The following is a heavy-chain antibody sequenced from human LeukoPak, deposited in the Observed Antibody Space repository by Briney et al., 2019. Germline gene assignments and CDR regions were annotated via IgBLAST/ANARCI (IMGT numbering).Heavy chain of an antibody. J-gene: IGHJ3*02. CDR1: GFTFGSYA. Sequence: PGGSLRLSCAASGFTFGSYAMTWVRQAPGKRLEWVSSISDSGVNTYYADSVKGRSTISRDNSKNTLYLQMNSLRAEDTAVYYCAKSFFPGGSSFTFDIWGQGTLVTVSS. V-gene: IGHV3-23*01. CDR2: ISDSGVNT. CDR3: AKSFFPGGSSFTFDI. D-gene: IGHD3-10*01.